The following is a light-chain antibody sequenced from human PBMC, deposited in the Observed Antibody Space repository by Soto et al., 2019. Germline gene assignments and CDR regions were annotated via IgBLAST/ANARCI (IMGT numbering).Light chain of an antibody. CDR1: QSITNY. Sequence: DIQMTQSPSSLSVSVGDRVTITCRASQSITNYLNWYQQKPGKAPKLLVYAASSLQSGVPSRFSGNRSGTDFTLTISSLQPEDFASYYCQQSDSYPYTFGQGTKLEI. J-gene: IGKJ2*01. V-gene: IGKV1-39*01. CDR3: QQSDSYPYT. CDR2: AAS.